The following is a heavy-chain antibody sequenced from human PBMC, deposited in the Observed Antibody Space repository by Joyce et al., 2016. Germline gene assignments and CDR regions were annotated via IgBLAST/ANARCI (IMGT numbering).Heavy chain of an antibody. J-gene: IGHJ3*01. CDR1: GFSFRNAW. D-gene: IGHD2-2*01. Sequence: EVQLVESGGGLVKQGGSLRLSCAASGFSFRNAWVTWVSKAPVKGRAWVCMVKSKSQGGKTDYAAPVKGRFTSSRDDSRDTAYLQMNSLKSEDTGVYFCVTGLCIGTACHWDDAFDVWGQGTMVTVSS. CDR3: VTGLCIGTACHWDDAFDV. V-gene: IGHV3-15*01. CDR2: VKSKSQGGKT.